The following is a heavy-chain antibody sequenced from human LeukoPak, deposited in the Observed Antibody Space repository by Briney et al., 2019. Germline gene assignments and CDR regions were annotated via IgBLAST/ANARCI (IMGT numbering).Heavy chain of an antibody. J-gene: IGHJ5*02. CDR3: ARGMAAAGFNWFDP. V-gene: IGHV4-59*01. CDR2: IYYSGST. CDR1: GGSISSYY. D-gene: IGHD6-13*01. Sequence: SETLSLTCTVSGGSISSYYWSWIRQPPGKGLEWIRYIYYSGSTNYNPSLKSRVTISVDTSKNQFSLKLSSVTAADTAVYYCARGMAAAGFNWFDPWGQGTLVTVSS.